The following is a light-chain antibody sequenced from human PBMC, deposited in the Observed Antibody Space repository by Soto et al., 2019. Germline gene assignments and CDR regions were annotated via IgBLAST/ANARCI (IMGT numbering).Light chain of an antibody. CDR3: SSYTSSSTLV. CDR2: DVS. Sequence: QSALTQPASVSGSPRQSITISCTGTSSDVGGYNYVSWYQQHPGKAPKLMIYDVSNRPSGVSNRFSGSKSGNTASLTIFGLQAEDEADYYCSSYTSSSTLVFGGGTKLTVL. CDR1: SSDVGGYNY. V-gene: IGLV2-14*01. J-gene: IGLJ2*01.